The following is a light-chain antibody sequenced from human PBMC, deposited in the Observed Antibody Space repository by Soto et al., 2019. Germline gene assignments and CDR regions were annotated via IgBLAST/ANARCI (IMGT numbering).Light chain of an antibody. Sequence: DIQMTQSPSSLSASIGDRVTITCRASQSISSYLNWYQHRPGKAPKLLIYAASSLQPGVPSRFSGSGSGTDFTCTIMSVQPEDFATNYCQQSYSTRLTFGGGTKVEIK. CDR1: QSISSY. V-gene: IGKV1-39*01. CDR3: QQSYSTRLT. J-gene: IGKJ4*01. CDR2: AAS.